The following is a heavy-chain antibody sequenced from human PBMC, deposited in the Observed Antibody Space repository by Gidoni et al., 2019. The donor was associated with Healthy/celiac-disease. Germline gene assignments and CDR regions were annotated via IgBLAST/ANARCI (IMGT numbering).Heavy chain of an antibody. CDR1: GFTFSSYG. CDR2: IWQDGSNK. Sequence: QVQLVESWVGVVQPGSSLRSCFAASGFTFSSYGMHWVRQAPGQGLEWVAVIWQDGSNKYYADSVKGRFTISRDNSKNTLYLQMNSLRAEDTAVYYCARVSEGVPAAMGTFDYWGQGTLVTGSS. J-gene: IGHJ4*02. CDR3: ARVSEGVPAAMGTFDY. V-gene: IGHV3-33*01. D-gene: IGHD2-2*01.